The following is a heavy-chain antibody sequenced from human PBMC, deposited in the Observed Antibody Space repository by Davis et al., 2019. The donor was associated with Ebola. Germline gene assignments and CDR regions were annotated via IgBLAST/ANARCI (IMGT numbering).Heavy chain of an antibody. D-gene: IGHD3-9*01. CDR3: ARAHDILTGYRGWFDP. CDR2: ISAYNGNT. CDR1: GYTFTSYG. V-gene: IGHV1-18*01. Sequence: ASVKVSCKASGYTFTSYGISWVRQAPGQGLEWMGWISAYNGNTNYAQKLQGRVTMTTDPSTSTAYMELRSLRSDDTAVYYCARAHDILTGYRGWFDPWGQGTLVTVSS. J-gene: IGHJ5*02.